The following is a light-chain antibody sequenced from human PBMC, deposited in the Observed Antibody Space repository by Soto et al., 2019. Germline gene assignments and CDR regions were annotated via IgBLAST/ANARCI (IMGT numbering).Light chain of an antibody. Sequence: EIVMTQSPATLSVSPGERATLSCRASQSVSSNLAWYQQKHGQAPRLLIYGASTRATGIPARFSGSGSGTEFPFTISSLQFEDFAVYYCQQYNNWPLTFGGGTKLEIK. CDR3: QQYNNWPLT. CDR1: QSVSSN. J-gene: IGKJ4*01. V-gene: IGKV3D-15*01. CDR2: GAS.